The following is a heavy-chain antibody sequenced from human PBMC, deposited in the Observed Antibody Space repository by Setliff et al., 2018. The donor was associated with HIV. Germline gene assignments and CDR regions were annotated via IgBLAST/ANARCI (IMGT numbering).Heavy chain of an antibody. CDR2: IHTSGST. Sequence: SETLSLTCTVSGGSISSGTYYWSWIRQPAGKGLEWIGRIHTSGSTNYNPSLKSRVSISVDASKNQFSLKLSSVTAADTAVYYCASLFYYNRIDYWGQGTLVTVSS. J-gene: IGHJ4*02. CDR1: GGSISSGTYY. V-gene: IGHV4-61*02. D-gene: IGHD2-21*01. CDR3: ASLFYYNRIDY.